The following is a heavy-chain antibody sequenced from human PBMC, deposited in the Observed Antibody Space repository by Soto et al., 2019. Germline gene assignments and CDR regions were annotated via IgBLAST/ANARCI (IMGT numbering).Heavy chain of an antibody. V-gene: IGHV4-31*03. CDR1: GGSISSGGYY. CDR2: IYYSGST. J-gene: IGHJ5*02. CDR3: ARVVYSSSSGRWFDP. D-gene: IGHD6-6*01. Sequence: SETLSLTCTVSGGSISSGGYYWSWIRQHPGKGLEWIGYIYYSGSTYYNPSLKSRVTISVDTSKNQFSLKLSSVTAADTAVYYCARVVYSSSSGRWFDPWGQGTLVTVSS.